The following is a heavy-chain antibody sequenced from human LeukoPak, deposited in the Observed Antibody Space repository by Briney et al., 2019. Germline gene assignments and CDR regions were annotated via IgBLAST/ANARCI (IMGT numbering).Heavy chain of an antibody. D-gene: IGHD3-22*01. CDR3: ARETVYYDSSGYYRSYFDY. Sequence: GGSLRLSCAASGFTFSRSWMSWVRQAPGKGLEWVANMDQDGSEKYYLDSVKGRFTISRDNAKNSLYLQMNSLRAEDTAVYYCARETVYYDSSGYYRSYFDYWGQGTLVTVSS. J-gene: IGHJ4*02. CDR2: MDQDGSEK. V-gene: IGHV3-7*01. CDR1: GFTFSRSW.